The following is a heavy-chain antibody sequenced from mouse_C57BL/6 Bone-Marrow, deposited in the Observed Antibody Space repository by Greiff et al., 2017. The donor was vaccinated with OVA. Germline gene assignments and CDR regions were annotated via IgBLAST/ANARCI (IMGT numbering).Heavy chain of an antibody. V-gene: IGHV5-6*01. D-gene: IGHD2-1*01. CDR3: ARQGYGNWYFDV. J-gene: IGHJ1*03. Sequence: EVQLQESGGDLVKPGGSLKLSCAASGFTFSSYGMSWVRQTPDKRLEWVATISSGGSYTYYPDSVKGRFTISRDNAKNTLYLQMSSLKSEDTAMYYCARQGYGNWYFDVWGTGTTVTVSS. CDR1: GFTFSSYG. CDR2: ISSGGSYT.